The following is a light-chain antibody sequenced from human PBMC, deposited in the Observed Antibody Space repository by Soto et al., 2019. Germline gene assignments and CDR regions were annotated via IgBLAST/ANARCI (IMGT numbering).Light chain of an antibody. Sequence: DIQMTQSPSSLSASVGDRVTITCRASQGIGNDLGWYQQKPGNAPKRLIFTASSLQSGVPSRFRGSESGTEFTLTISSLQPEDFATYYCQQYNSYPLTFVGGTKVEVK. V-gene: IGKV1-17*01. CDR1: QGIGND. J-gene: IGKJ4*01. CDR2: TAS. CDR3: QQYNSYPLT.